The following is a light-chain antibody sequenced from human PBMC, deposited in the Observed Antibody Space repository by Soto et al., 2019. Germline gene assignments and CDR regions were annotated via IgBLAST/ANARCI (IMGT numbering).Light chain of an antibody. J-gene: IGKJ1*01. Sequence: EIVLTQSPGTLSLSPGERATLSCRASQSVSSTYLAWYQQKPGQAPRLLIYGASSRATGIPDRFSGSGSGADFTLTISRLEPEDCAVYYCQQYGSSLPWTFGQGPKVEIK. CDR1: QSVSSTY. V-gene: IGKV3-20*01. CDR2: GAS. CDR3: QQYGSSLPWT.